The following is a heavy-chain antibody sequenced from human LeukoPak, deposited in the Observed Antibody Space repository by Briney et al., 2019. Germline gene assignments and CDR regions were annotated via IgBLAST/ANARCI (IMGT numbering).Heavy chain of an antibody. V-gene: IGHV3-30*03. D-gene: IGHD2-15*01. CDR1: GFTFSSYG. Sequence: PGGSLRLSCAASGFTFSSYGMHWVRQAPGKGLEWVAVISYDGSNKYYADSVKGRFTISRDNSKNTLYLQMNSLRAEDTAVYYCVRSMVVVVSQPRNFDYWGQGTLVTVSS. CDR3: VRSMVVVVSQPRNFDY. CDR2: ISYDGSNK. J-gene: IGHJ4*02.